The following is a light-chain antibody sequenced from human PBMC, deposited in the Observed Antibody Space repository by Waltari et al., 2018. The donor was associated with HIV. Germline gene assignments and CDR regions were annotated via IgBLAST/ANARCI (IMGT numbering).Light chain of an antibody. J-gene: IGKJ1*01. CDR2: RAS. CDR3: QQYNTWRT. V-gene: IGKV3-15*01. CDR1: QSIFSN. Sequence: TQSPATLSVSPGERATLSCRASQSIFSNLAWYQQKPGQAPRLLIYRASTRATGIPARFSGSGSGTEFTLTISSLQSEDFAVYYCQQYNTWRTFGQGTKVEIK.